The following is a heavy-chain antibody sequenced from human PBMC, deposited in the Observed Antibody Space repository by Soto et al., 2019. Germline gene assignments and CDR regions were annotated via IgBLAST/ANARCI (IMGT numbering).Heavy chain of an antibody. CDR1: GFTFSSYA. CDR3: ARDLGGYEVNDAFDI. V-gene: IGHV3-30-3*01. J-gene: IGHJ3*02. Sequence: GGSLRLSCAASGFTFSSYAMHWVRQAPGKGLEWVAVISYDGSNKYYADSVKGRFTISRDNSKNTLYLQMNSLRAEDTAVYYCARDLGGYEVNDAFDIWGQGTMVTVS. D-gene: IGHD5-12*01. CDR2: ISYDGSNK.